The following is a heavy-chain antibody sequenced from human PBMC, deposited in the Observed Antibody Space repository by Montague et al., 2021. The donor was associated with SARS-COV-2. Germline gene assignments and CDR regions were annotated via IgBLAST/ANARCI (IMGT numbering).Heavy chain of an antibody. Sequence: SLRLSCAASGFTFSSYGMHWVRQAPGKGLEWVAVIWYDGSNKYYADSVKGRFTISRDNSKNTLYLQMNSLRAEDTAVYYCARDLLADGYSYGIDYWGQGTLVTVSS. V-gene: IGHV3-33*01. J-gene: IGHJ4*02. D-gene: IGHD5-18*01. CDR1: GFTFSSYG. CDR2: IWYDGSNK. CDR3: ARDLLADGYSYGIDY.